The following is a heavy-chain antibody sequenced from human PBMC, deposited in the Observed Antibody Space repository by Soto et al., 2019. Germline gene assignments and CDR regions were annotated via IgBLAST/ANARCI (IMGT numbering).Heavy chain of an antibody. CDR2: IYYSGST. Sequence: PSETLSLTCTVSGGSISSYYWSWIRQPPGKGLEWIGCIYYSGSTNYNPSLKSRVTISVDTSKNQFSLKLSSVTAADTAVYYCARSPYYSNFDYWGQGTLVTVSS. J-gene: IGHJ4*02. V-gene: IGHV4-59*01. CDR3: ARSPYYSNFDY. CDR1: GGSISSYY. D-gene: IGHD4-4*01.